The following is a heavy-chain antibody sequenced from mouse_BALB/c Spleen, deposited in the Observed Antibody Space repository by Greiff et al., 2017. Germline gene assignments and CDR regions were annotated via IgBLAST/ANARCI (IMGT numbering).Heavy chain of an antibody. Sequence: VQLQQSGAELVRSGASVKLSCTASGFNIKDYYMHWVKQRPEQGLEWIGWIDPENGDNEYAPKFQGKATMTADTSSNTAYLQLSSLTSEDTAVYYCNAGYSYFDYWGQGTTLTVSS. J-gene: IGHJ2*01. D-gene: IGHD2-14*01. CDR2: IDPENGDN. CDR1: GFNIKDYY. CDR3: NAGYSYFDY. V-gene: IGHV14-4*02.